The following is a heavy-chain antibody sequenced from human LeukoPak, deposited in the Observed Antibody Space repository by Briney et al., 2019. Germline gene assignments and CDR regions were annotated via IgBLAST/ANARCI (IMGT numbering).Heavy chain of an antibody. D-gene: IGHD3-10*01. CDR2: IKQDGSEK. CDR1: GFTFSTYW. J-gene: IGHJ4*02. V-gene: IGHV3-7*04. Sequence: PGGSLRLSCAASGFTFSTYWMSWVRQAPGKGLEWVANIKQDGSEKYYVDSVKGRFTISKDNPKKSLYLQMNSLRAEDTAVYYCASDREYYYGSGSFDYWGQGTLVTVSS. CDR3: ASDREYYYGSGSFDY.